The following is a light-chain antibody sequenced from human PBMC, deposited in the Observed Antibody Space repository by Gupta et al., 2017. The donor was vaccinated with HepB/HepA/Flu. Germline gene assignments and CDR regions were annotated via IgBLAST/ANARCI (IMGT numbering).Light chain of an antibody. Sequence: SVLTQPPSVSGAPGQRVTISCTGSSSNIGAGYDVHWYQQLPGTAPKLLIYVYSIRPSGVPDRFSGSKSGTSASVATXGXQAEEEXDYYCQSYDSSMSVYVFGTGTKVTVL. CDR3: QSYDSSMSVYV. CDR2: VYS. CDR1: SSNIGAGYD. J-gene: IGLJ1*01. V-gene: IGLV1-40*01.